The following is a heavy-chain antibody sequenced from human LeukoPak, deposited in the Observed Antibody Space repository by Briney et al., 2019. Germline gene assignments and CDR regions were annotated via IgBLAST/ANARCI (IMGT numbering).Heavy chain of an antibody. D-gene: IGHD3-10*01. CDR1: GGSISSYY. CDR2: IYYSGST. CDR3: AREKTVREQGYWFDP. V-gene: IGHV4-59*12. Sequence: SETLSLTCTVSGGSISSYYWSWIRQPPGKGLEWIGYIYYSGSTNYNPSLKSRVTISVDRSKNQFSPKLSSVTAADTAVYYCAREKTVREQGYWFDPWGQGTLVTVSS. J-gene: IGHJ5*02.